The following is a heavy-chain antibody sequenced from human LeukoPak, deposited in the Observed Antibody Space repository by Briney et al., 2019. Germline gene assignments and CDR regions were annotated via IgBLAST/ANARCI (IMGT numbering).Heavy chain of an antibody. V-gene: IGHV1-69*05. CDR1: GGTFSSYA. CDR3: ARGGEGYNTEGRWFDY. CDR2: IIPIFGRA. Sequence: SVKVSCKASGGTFSSYALSWVRQAPGQGPEWMGGIIPIFGRANYAQKFQGRVTITTDESTSTAYMELSSLRSEDTAVYYCARGGEGYNTEGRWFDYWGQGTLVTVSS. J-gene: IGHJ4*02. D-gene: IGHD5-24*01.